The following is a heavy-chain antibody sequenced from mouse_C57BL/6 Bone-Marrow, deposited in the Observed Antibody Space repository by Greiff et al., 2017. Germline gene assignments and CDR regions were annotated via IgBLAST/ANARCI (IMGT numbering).Heavy chain of an antibody. J-gene: IGHJ1*03. CDR2: IYPGDGDT. CDR3: ATWVDSGIHRYFDV. D-gene: IGHD3-1*01. CDR1: GYAFSSSW. V-gene: IGHV1-82*01. Sequence: QVQLKQSGPELVKPGASVKISCKASGYAFSSSWMNWVKQRPGKGLEWIGRIYPGDGDTNYNGKFKGKATLTADKSSRTAYMQLSSLTSEDSAVYFWATWVDSGIHRYFDVWGTGTTVTVSS.